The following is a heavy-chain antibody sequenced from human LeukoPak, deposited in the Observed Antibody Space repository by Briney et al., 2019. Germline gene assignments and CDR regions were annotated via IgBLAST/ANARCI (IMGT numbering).Heavy chain of an antibody. CDR2: INPSGGST. V-gene: IGHV1-46*01. J-gene: IGHJ6*02. Sequence: ASVTVSCKASGYTFTSYYMHWVRQAPGQGLEWMGIINPSGGSTSYAQKFQGRVTMTRDTSTSTVYMKLSSLRSEDTAVYYCARDTSYYGMDVWGQGTTVTVSS. CDR1: GYTFTSYY. D-gene: IGHD3-3*01. CDR3: ARDTSYYGMDV.